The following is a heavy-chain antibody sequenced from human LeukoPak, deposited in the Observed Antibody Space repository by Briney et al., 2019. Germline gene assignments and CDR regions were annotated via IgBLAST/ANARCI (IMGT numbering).Heavy chain of an antibody. CDR1: GFTFSSYG. J-gene: IGHJ6*02. CDR3: AKDGLHHSNGPGWGMDV. V-gene: IGHV3-30*18. CDR2: ISYDGSNK. D-gene: IGHD3-22*01. Sequence: GGSLRLSCAASGFTFSSYGMHWVRQAPGKGLEWVAVISYDGSNKYYADSVKGRFTISRDSSKNTLYLQMNSLRAEDTAVYYCAKDGLHHSNGPGWGMDVWGQGTTVTVSS.